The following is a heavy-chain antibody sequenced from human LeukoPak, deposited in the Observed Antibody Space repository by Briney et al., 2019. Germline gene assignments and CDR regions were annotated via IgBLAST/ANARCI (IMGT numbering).Heavy chain of an antibody. CDR1: GFTFSRYS. CDR3: ARAGGDYGSGRKPLDL. Sequence: SGGSLRLSCAASGFTFSRYSMNWVRQAPGKGLEWVSYMSDSSSMISYADSVKGRFTISRDNAKNSLFLQMNSLRAEDTAVYYCARAGGDYGSGRKPLDLWGRGTLVTVSS. V-gene: IGHV3-48*01. J-gene: IGHJ2*01. D-gene: IGHD3-10*01. CDR2: MSDSSSMI.